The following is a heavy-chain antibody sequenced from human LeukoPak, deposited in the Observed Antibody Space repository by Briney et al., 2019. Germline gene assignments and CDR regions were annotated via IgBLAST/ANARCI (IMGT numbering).Heavy chain of an antibody. D-gene: IGHD6-13*01. J-gene: IGHJ4*02. V-gene: IGHV5-51*01. CDR3: ARLLRNIAAAVYYFDY. Sequence: GESLKISCKGSGYNFTNYWIGWVRQMPGKGLEWMGMIYPGDSDTKYSPSFQGQVTISADKSISTAYLQWSSLKASDTAMYYCARLLRNIAAAVYYFDYWGQGTLVTVSS. CDR2: IYPGDSDT. CDR1: GYNFTNYW.